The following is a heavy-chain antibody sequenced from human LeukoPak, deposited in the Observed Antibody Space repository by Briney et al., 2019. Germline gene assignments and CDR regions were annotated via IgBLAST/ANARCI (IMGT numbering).Heavy chain of an antibody. CDR1: GGTFSSYA. CDR2: IIPIFGTA. D-gene: IGHD6-6*01. Sequence: EASVKVSCKASGGTFSSYAISWVRQAPGQGREWMGGIIPIFGTANYAQKFQGRVTITTDESTSTAYMELSSLRSEDTAVYYCARDYSSSYAFDIWGQGTMVTVSS. CDR3: ARDYSSSYAFDI. V-gene: IGHV1-69*05. J-gene: IGHJ3*02.